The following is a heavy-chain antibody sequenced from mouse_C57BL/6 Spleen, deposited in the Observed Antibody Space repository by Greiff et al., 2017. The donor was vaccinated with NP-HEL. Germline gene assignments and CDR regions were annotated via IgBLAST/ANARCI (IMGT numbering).Heavy chain of an antibody. V-gene: IGHV3-6*01. CDR3: ASNNYGSSYGNY. J-gene: IGHJ2*01. Sequence: EVKLVESGPGLVKLSQSLSLTCSVTGYSITSGYYWNWIRQFPGNKLEWMGYISYDGSNNYNPSLKNRISITRDTSKNQFFLKLNSVTTEDTTTYYCASNNYGSSYGNYWGQGTTLTVSS. CDR2: ISYDGSN. CDR1: GYSITSGYY. D-gene: IGHD1-1*01.